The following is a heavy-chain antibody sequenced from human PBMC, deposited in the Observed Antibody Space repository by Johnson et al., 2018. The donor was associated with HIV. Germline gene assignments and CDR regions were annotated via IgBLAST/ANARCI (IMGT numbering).Heavy chain of an antibody. CDR2: TYSGAST. Sequence: VQLVESGGGLVQPGGSLRLSCAASGFTFSDYYMSWVRQAPGKGLAWVSVTYSGASTYYAASVKRRFTMSRDNAKKSLYLQMNSLRAEDTAVYYCARDREQLVRYAFDIWGQGTMVTVSS. J-gene: IGHJ3*02. V-gene: IGHV3-66*01. CDR1: GFTFSDYY. D-gene: IGHD6-6*01. CDR3: ARDREQLVRYAFDI.